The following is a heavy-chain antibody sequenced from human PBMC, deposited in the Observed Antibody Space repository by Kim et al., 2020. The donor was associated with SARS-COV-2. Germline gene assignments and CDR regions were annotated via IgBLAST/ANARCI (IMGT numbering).Heavy chain of an antibody. V-gene: IGHV4-39*07. CDR2: IYSTGDT. CDR3: AQDQYDYDNSGYYGGYWFDP. Sequence: SETLSLTCTVSDDSIKSTLFSWTWIRKPPGKGLEWIGNIYSTGDTYYNPSLKSRITILVDTSKREFSMHLNSVTAADSATYYCAQDQYDYDNSGYYGGYWFDPWGQGIQVTVSS. CDR1: DDSIKSTLFS. D-gene: IGHD3-22*01. J-gene: IGHJ5*02.